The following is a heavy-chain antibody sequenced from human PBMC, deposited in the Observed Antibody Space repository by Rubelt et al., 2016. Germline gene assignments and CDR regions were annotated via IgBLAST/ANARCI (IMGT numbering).Heavy chain of an antibody. V-gene: IGHV4-59*02. J-gene: IGHJ4*02. CDR2: IYYSGTT. CDR3: ARHGSYFWSSRWAFDY. Sequence: QVQLQESGPGLVKPSETLSLTCTVSGGSVSSYYWSWIRQPPGKGLEWIGYIYYSGTTNYNPSLKSRVTMSVDRSKNQLSLELRFVTAAETAVYYCARHGSYFWSSRWAFDYWGQGTLVTVSS. D-gene: IGHD3-3*01. CDR1: GGSVSSYY.